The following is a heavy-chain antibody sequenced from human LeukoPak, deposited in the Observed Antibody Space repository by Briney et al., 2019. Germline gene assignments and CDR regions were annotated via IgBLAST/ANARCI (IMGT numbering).Heavy chain of an antibody. CDR2: ITWNGDKT. D-gene: IGHD2-2*01. CDR3: ARDPFCSSSTGRYFEDWFDP. Sequence: PGGSLRLSCTASGFKFDDYDMSWVRQVPGKGREWVSGITWNGDKTGYADSVRGRFAISRDNTKKSLYLQMSSLRAEDTALYYCARDPFCSSSTGRYFEDWFDPWGPGTLVTVSS. J-gene: IGHJ5*02. V-gene: IGHV3-20*04. CDR1: GFKFDDYD.